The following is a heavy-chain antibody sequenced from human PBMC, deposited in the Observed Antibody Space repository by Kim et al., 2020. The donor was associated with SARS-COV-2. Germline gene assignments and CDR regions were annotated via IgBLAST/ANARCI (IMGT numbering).Heavy chain of an antibody. CDR2: IYYSGST. CDR1: GGSISSYY. V-gene: IGHV4-59*01. Sequence: SETLSLTCTVSGGSISSYYWSWIRQPPGKGLEWIGYIYYSGSTNYNPSLKSRVTISVDTSKNQFSLKLSSVTAADTAVYYCARSKQLTGPGGWFDPWGQGTLVTVSS. CDR3: ARSKQLTGPGGWFDP. D-gene: IGHD6-6*01. J-gene: IGHJ5*02.